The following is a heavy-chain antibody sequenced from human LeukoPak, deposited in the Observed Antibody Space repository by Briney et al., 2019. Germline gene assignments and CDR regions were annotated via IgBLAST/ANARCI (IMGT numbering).Heavy chain of an antibody. CDR1: GYTFTTYW. V-gene: IGHV5-51*01. Sequence: GESLTISCQGSGYTFTTYWIGWVRQMPGRGLEWMGIIYSGDSDTRYSPSFQGQVTISADKSINTAYLRWSSLKASDTAMYYCARSPCGGDCYSGHFQHWGQGTLVTVSS. CDR2: IYSGDSDT. CDR3: ARSPCGGDCYSGHFQH. D-gene: IGHD2-21*02. J-gene: IGHJ1*01.